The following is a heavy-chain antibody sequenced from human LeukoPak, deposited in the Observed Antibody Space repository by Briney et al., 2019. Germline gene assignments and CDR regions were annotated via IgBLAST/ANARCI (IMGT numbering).Heavy chain of an antibody. Sequence: SETPSLTCTVSGGFTIYYWSWIRQPPGKGLEWIGYINYSGITSYNPSLKSRVTISVDTSRDQFSLKLTSVTAADTAVYYCARQNGGRWGQRILVTVSS. CDR3: ARQNGGR. CDR2: INYSGIT. V-gene: IGHV4-59*08. J-gene: IGHJ4*02. CDR1: GGFTIYY. D-gene: IGHD3-16*01.